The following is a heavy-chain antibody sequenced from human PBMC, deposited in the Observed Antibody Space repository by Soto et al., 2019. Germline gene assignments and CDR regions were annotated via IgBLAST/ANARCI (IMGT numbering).Heavy chain of an antibody. V-gene: IGHV3-23*01. Sequence: GGSLRLSCAASGFTFSSYAMSWVRQAPGKGLEWVSAISGSGGSTYYADSVKGRFTISRDNSKNTLYLQMNSLRAEDTDVYYCAKDRADAYYEDIWGSYRDYYFDYWGKGTLVTVSS. CDR3: AKDRADAYYEDIWGSYRDYYFDY. J-gene: IGHJ4*02. D-gene: IGHD3-16*02. CDR2: ISGSGGST. CDR1: GFTFSSYA.